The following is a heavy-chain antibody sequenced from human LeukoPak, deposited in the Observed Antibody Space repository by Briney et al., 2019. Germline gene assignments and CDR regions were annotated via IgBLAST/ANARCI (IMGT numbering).Heavy chain of an antibody. J-gene: IGHJ4*02. CDR2: IIPIFGTA. Sequence: GASVKVSCKASGGTFSSYAISWVRQAPGQGLEWMGGIIPIFGTANYAQKFQGRVTTTTDESTSTAYMELSSLRSEDTAVYYCARVSIAAAGTLDYWGQGTLVTVSS. CDR1: GGTFSSYA. V-gene: IGHV1-69*05. D-gene: IGHD6-13*01. CDR3: ARVSIAAAGTLDY.